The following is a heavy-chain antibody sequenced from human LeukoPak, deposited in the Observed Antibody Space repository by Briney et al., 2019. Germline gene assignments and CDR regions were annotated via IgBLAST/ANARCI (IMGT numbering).Heavy chain of an antibody. CDR2: ISPSGDRT. Sequence: GESLRLSCAASGFTFSSYAMSWVRQAPGKGLEWVSFISPSGDRTSNADSVEGRFTISRDNTRNTLYLQMNSLRDEDTGVYYCAIMHGYYDGSGFWVQWGQGTLVTVSS. V-gene: IGHV3-23*01. D-gene: IGHD3-22*01. J-gene: IGHJ4*02. CDR1: GFTFSSYA. CDR3: AIMHGYYDGSGFWVQ.